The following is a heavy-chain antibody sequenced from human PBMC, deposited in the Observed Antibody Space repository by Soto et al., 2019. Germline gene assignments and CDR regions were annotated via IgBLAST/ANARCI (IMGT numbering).Heavy chain of an antibody. D-gene: IGHD1-26*01. CDR1: GFTFSYDW. CDR2: IHSDGSST. V-gene: IGHV3-74*01. Sequence: VPLLESGGGLVQPGESLRLSCAASGFTFSYDWMHWVRQAPGMGLVWVSRIHSDGSSTTYADSLKGGFAISRDNARNTPILLMNSLRAEDTAVYYCARGDRGAFDLWCQGTVI. CDR3: ARGDRGAFDL. J-gene: IGHJ3*01.